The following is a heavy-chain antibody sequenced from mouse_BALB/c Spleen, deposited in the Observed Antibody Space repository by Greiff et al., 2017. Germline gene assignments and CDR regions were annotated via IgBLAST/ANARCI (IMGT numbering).Heavy chain of an antibody. V-gene: IGHV3-6*02. CDR1: GYSITSGYY. J-gene: IGHJ4*01. Sequence: EVKLMESGPGLVKPSQSLSLTCSVTGYSITSGYYWNWIRQFPGNKLEWMGYISYDGSNNYNPSLKNRISITRDTSKNQFFLKLNSVTTEDTATYYCARSGYAMDYWGQGTSVTVSS. CDR2: ISYDGSN. CDR3: ARSGYAMDY.